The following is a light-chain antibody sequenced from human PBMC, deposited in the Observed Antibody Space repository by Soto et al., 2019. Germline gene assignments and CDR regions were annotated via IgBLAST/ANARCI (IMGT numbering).Light chain of an antibody. V-gene: IGKV1-5*01. Sequence: DTQMTQSPSTLSASVGDRVTITCRASQSISKYLAWYQHKPGKAPKFLIHDASSLESGVPLRFSGSGSGTEFTLIISSLQPDDLATDDCQPYNSSPWTFGQGTKVEIK. J-gene: IGKJ1*01. CDR2: DAS. CDR1: QSISKY. CDR3: QPYNSSPWT.